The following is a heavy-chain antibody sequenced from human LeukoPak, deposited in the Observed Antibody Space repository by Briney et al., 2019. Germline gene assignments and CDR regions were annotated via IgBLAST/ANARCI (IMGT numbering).Heavy chain of an antibody. CDR1: GFTFSSYA. V-gene: IGHV3-30-3*01. CDR3: ARHLSSSMSD. D-gene: IGHD6-6*01. Sequence: GGSLRLSCAASGFTFSSYAMHWVRQAPGKGLEWVAVISYDGSNKYYADSVKGRFTISRDNSKNTLYLQMNSLRAEDTAVYYCARHLSSSMSDWGQGTLVTVSS. J-gene: IGHJ4*02. CDR2: ISYDGSNK.